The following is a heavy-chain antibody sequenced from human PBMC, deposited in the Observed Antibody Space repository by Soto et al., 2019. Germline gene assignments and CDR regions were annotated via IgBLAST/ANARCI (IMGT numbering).Heavy chain of an antibody. CDR1: GGTFSSYA. CDR2: IIPIFGTA. D-gene: IGHD3-10*01. J-gene: IGHJ6*02. Sequence: SVKVSCKASGGTFSSYAISWVRQAPGQGXEWMGGIIPIFGTANYAQKFQGRVTITADESTSTAYMELSSLRSEDTAVYYCAREGQGDPNLWFGEQNYYYYGMDVWGQGTTVTVSS. CDR3: AREGQGDPNLWFGEQNYYYYGMDV. V-gene: IGHV1-69*13.